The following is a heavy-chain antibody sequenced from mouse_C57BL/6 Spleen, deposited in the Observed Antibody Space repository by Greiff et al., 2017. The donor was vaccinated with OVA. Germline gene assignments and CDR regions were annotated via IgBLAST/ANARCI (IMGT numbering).Heavy chain of an antibody. D-gene: IGHD1-1*02. CDR1: GYTFTSYW. J-gene: IGHJ1*03. Sequence: QVQLQQPGAELVRPGASVKLSCKASGYTFTSYWMHWVKQRPGQGLEWIGNIDPSSGYTNYNQKFKDKATLTVDKSSSTAYMQLSSLTSEDSAGEGGGRRSWCFDDWGKGTTLTVSS. V-gene: IGHV1-53*01. CDR2: IDPSSGYT. CDR3: GRRSWCFDD.